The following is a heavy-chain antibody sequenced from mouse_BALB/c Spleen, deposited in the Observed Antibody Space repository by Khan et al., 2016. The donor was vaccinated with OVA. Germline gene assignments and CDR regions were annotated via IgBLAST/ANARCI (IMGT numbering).Heavy chain of an antibody. Sequence: QVQLQQSGPELVKPGASVKMSCKASGYIFTDYVMNWVKQRTGQGLEWIGQIYPGSDSTYYNEKFKDKATLTADRSSSTVYMQLNSLTSEDSAVYFCARGVWDVFAYWGQGTLVTVSA. CDR2: IYPGSDST. V-gene: IGHV1-77*01. J-gene: IGHJ3*01. D-gene: IGHD4-1*01. CDR1: GYIFTDYV. CDR3: ARGVWDVFAY.